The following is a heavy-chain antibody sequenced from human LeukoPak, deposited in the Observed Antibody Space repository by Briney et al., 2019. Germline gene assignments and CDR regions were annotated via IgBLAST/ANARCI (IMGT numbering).Heavy chain of an antibody. Sequence: GGSLRLSCAVSEFSVSSNYMNWVRQAPGKGLDWVSVIYSGGATYYADPVRGRFTISRDNSKNMVSLQMTSLGAEDTAVYYCARGRFSGPDDYWGQGTLVTVSS. CDR2: IYSGGAT. V-gene: IGHV3-53*01. D-gene: IGHD6-19*01. CDR3: ARGRFSGPDDY. J-gene: IGHJ4*02. CDR1: EFSVSSNY.